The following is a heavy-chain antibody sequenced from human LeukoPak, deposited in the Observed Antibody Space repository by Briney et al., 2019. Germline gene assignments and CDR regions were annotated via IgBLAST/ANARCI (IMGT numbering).Heavy chain of an antibody. V-gene: IGHV4-59*08. D-gene: IGHD7-27*01. CDR2: IHYSGST. CDR1: GGSISSSY. J-gene: IGHJ5*02. CDR3: ARHDPGWFDT. Sequence: PWEILSLTCTVSGGSISSSYWSWIRQPPGKGLEWIGYIHYSGSTNYNPSLKSRVTISVDTSKAHFSLKLSSATAADTAVYYCARHDPGWFDTWGQGTLVTVSS.